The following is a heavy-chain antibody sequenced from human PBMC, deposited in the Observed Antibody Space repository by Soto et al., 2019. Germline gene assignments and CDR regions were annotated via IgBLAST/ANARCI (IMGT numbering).Heavy chain of an antibody. CDR2: IYPGDSDT. D-gene: IGHD5-18*01. Sequence: GESRKISCKGSVYSFTSYCIGWLRQMAVRGLEWRGIIYPGDSDTRYSPSFQGQATISADKSISTAYLQLSSLKASDTAMYYCATSGYSDGTPHYWRKGNLVTVSS. CDR1: VYSFTSYC. CDR3: ATSGYSDGTPHY. J-gene: IGHJ4*02. V-gene: IGHV5-51*01.